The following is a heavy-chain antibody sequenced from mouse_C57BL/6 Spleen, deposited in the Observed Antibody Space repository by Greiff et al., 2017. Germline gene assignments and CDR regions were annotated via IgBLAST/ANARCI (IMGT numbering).Heavy chain of an antibody. J-gene: IGHJ4*01. CDR3: ARYYGSILYYYAMDY. D-gene: IGHD1-1*01. CDR1: GYTFTSYW. V-gene: IGHV1-55*01. CDR2: IYPGSGST. Sequence: QVQLQQPGAELVKPGASVKMSCKASGYTFTSYWITWVKQRPGQGLEWIGDIYPGSGSTNYNEKFKSKATLTVDTSSSTAYMQLSSLTSEDSAVYYCARYYGSILYYYAMDYWGQGTSVTVSS.